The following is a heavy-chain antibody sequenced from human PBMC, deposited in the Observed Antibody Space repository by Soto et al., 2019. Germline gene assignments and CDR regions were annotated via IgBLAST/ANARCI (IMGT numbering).Heavy chain of an antibody. CDR2: ISYDGNNK. V-gene: IGHV3-30-3*01. Sequence: QVQLVESGGGVVQPGRSLRLSCAASGFIFSSYAMHWVRQAPGKGLEWVAVISYDGNNKYYADSVKGRFTISRDNSKNTLYLQMNSLRAEDTAVYYCARDGTDYGMDDWGQGTTVTVSS. CDR3: ARDGTDYGMDD. CDR1: GFIFSSYA. J-gene: IGHJ6*02. D-gene: IGHD1-1*01.